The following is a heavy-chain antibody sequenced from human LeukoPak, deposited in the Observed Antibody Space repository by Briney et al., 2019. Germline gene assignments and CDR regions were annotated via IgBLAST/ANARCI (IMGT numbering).Heavy chain of an antibody. V-gene: IGHV3-21*01. CDR2: ISSNSNYI. Sequence: PGGSLRLSXAASGFTFSRYSMNWVSQAPGKGLEWVSSISSNSNYIYYADSVKGRFTISRDNAKNSLYLQMNSLRAGDTAVYYCARDSTNFDYWGQGTLVTVSS. CDR1: GFTFSRYS. CDR3: ARDSTNFDY. D-gene: IGHD5-24*01. J-gene: IGHJ4*02.